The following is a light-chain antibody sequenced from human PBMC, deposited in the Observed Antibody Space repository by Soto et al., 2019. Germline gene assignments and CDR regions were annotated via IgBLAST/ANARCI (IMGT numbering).Light chain of an antibody. Sequence: DIQMTQSPPSLSASVGDRVTITCRASQTISDYLHWYQQKPGKAPTLLIYGSSSLQTGVPPRFSGSGSGTEFTLTISSLQPEDFETYYCQQTYDSLVSFGGGTKVDIK. V-gene: IGKV1-39*01. CDR1: QTISDY. CDR2: GSS. J-gene: IGKJ4*01. CDR3: QQTYDSLVS.